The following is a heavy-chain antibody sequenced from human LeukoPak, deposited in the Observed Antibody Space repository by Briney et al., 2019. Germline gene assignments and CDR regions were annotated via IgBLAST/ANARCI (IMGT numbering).Heavy chain of an antibody. V-gene: IGHV4-39*01. J-gene: IGHJ4*02. D-gene: IGHD3-22*01. CDR1: GGSISSSSYY. CDR3: ARGDYYDSSGYYD. Sequence: PSETLSLTCTVSGGSISSSSYYWGWIRQPPGKGLEWIGSIYYSGSTYYNPSLKSRVTISVDTSKNQFSLKLSSVTAADTAVYYCARGDYYDSSGYYDWGQGTLVTVSS. CDR2: IYYSGST.